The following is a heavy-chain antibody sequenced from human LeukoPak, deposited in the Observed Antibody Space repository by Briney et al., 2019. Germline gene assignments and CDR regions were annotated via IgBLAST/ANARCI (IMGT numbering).Heavy chain of an antibody. D-gene: IGHD3-3*01. V-gene: IGHV3-23*01. CDR2: TSGSGDST. CDR1: GFTFSSYA. J-gene: IGHJ4*02. CDR3: AKLGVPRISSGYYSYFDH. Sequence: GGSLRLSCAASGFTFSSYAMSWVRQAPGKGLEWVSPTSGSGDSTYYADSVKGRFTISRDNSKNTLYLQMNSLRAEDTAVYYCAKLGVPRISSGYYSYFDHWGQGTLVTVSS.